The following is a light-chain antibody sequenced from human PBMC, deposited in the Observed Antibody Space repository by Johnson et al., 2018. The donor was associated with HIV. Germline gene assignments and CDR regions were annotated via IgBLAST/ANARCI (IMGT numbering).Light chain of an antibody. CDR1: SSNIGNNY. V-gene: IGLV1-51*02. CDR2: ENN. Sequence: QSLLTQPPSVSAAPGQKVTISCSGSSSNIGNNYVSWYQQLPGTAPKLLIHENNKRPSGIPDRFSGSKSGTSATLGITGLQTGDEADYYCGTWDNSLSAFYVFGTGTKVTVL. J-gene: IGLJ1*01. CDR3: GTWDNSLSAFYV.